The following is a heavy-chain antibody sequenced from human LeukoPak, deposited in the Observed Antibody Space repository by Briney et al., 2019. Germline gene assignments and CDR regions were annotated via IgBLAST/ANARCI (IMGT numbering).Heavy chain of an antibody. CDR2: ISYDGSNK. D-gene: IGHD3-22*01. CDR3: ARGAYYYED. Sequence: GGSLRLSCAASGFTFSSYAMHWVRQASGKGLEWVAVISYDGSNKYYADSVKGRFTISRDNSKNTLYLQMNSLRAEDTAVYYCARGAYYYEDWGQGTLVTVSS. J-gene: IGHJ4*02. V-gene: IGHV3-30*04. CDR1: GFTFSSYA.